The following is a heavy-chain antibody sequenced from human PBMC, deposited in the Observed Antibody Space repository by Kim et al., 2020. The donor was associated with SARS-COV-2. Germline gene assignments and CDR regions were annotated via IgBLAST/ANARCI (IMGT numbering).Heavy chain of an antibody. CDR2: ISAYNGNT. J-gene: IGHJ4*02. Sequence: ASVKVSCKASGYTFTSYGISWVRQAPGQGLEWMGWISAYNGNTNYAQKLQGRVTMTTDTSTSTAYMELRSLRSDDTAVYYSARGPFHYGGNEERDYWGQGTLVTVSS. CDR1: GYTFTSYG. V-gene: IGHV1-18*01. CDR3: ARGPFHYGGNEERDY. D-gene: IGHD4-17*01.